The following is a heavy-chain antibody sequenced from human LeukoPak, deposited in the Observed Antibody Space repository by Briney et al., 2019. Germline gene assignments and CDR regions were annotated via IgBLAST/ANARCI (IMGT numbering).Heavy chain of an antibody. CDR3: ARGGSSSYYYYYYMDV. Sequence: SETLSLTCTVSGGSLSSYYWSWIRQPPGKGLEWIGYIYTSGSTNYNPALKSRVTISVDTSKNQFSLKLSSVTAADTAVYYCARGGSSSYYYYYYMDVWGKGTTVTVSS. D-gene: IGHD6-6*01. CDR1: GGSLSSYY. V-gene: IGHV4-4*09. CDR2: IYTSGST. J-gene: IGHJ6*03.